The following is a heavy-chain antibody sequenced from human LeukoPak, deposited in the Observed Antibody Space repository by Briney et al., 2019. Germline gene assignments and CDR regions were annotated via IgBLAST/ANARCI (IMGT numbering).Heavy chain of an antibody. D-gene: IGHD3-3*01. CDR3: AGEAFENYDFWSGHTPSWDYYGMDV. Sequence: GGSLRLSCAASGFAFSSYAMHWVRQAPGKGLEWVAVISYDGSNKYYADSVKGRFTISRDNSKNTLYLQMNSLRAEDTAVYYCAGEAFENYDFWSGHTPSWDYYGMDVWGQGTTVTVSS. J-gene: IGHJ6*02. V-gene: IGHV3-30-3*01. CDR1: GFAFSSYA. CDR2: ISYDGSNK.